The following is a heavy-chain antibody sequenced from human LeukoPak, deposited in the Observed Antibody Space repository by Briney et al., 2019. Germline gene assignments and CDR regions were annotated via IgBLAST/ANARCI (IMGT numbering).Heavy chain of an antibody. CDR3: AKGFRDTAMFLDD. Sequence: GGSLRLSCTASGFTFSSFEMNWVRLAPGKGLEWISCISGSGSTVYYADSVKGRFTISRDNAKNSLYLQMNSLRAEDTAVYYYAKGFRDTAMFLDDWGQGTLVTVSS. CDR2: ISGSGSTV. V-gene: IGHV3-48*03. D-gene: IGHD5-18*01. CDR1: GFTFSSFE. J-gene: IGHJ4*02.